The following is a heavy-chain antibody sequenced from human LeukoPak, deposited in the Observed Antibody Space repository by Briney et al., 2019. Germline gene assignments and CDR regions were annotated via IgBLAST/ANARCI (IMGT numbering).Heavy chain of an antibody. CDR1: EKSLIYHW. D-gene: IGHD3-16*01. J-gene: IGHJ4*02. Sequence: GESLKISCQGFEKSLIYHWISWVRQMPGKGLEWMGKITLSDSSATYSPSFQGHVTILIDKSINTAYLEWGNLKASDTAMYYCTWGTSSTKIDYWGQGTVVTVSS. V-gene: IGHV5-10-1*01. CDR2: ITLSDSSA. CDR3: TWGTSSTKIDY.